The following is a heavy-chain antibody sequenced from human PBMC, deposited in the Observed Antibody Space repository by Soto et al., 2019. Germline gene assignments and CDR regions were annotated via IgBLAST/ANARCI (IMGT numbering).Heavy chain of an antibody. J-gene: IGHJ4*02. D-gene: IGHD6-13*01. V-gene: IGHV3-73*01. Sequence: GGSLRLSCAASGFIFSGSAMHWVRQASGKGLEWIGRIRSKANNYATAYAASVKGRFTISRDDSKNTAYLQMNSLKTEDTAVYYCNRIADSVPPTDQFDHWGQGTLVTVSS. CDR2: IRSKANNYAT. CDR3: NRIADSVPPTDQFDH. CDR1: GFIFSGSA.